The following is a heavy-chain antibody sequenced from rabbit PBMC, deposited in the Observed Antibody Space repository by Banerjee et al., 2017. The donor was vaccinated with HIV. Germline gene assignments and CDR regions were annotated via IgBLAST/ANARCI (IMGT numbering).Heavy chain of an antibody. CDR2: IYDVSGGST. J-gene: IGHJ4*01. CDR3: ARRYDDYGDLNL. CDR1: GIDFSSGYY. Sequence: QSLEESGGGLVQPGGTLTLTCKASGIDFSSGYYICWVRQAPGKGLEWIACIYDVSGGSTWYATWAKGRFTISKTSSTTVTLQMTSLTAADTATYFCARRYDDYGDLNLWGQGTLVTVS. D-gene: IGHD2-1*01. V-gene: IGHV1S40*01.